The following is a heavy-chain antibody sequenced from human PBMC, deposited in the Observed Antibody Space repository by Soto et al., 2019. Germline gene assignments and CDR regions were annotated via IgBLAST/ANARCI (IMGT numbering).Heavy chain of an antibody. CDR1: VFTCSSYA. J-gene: IGHJ4*02. D-gene: IGHD3-3*01. V-gene: IGHV3-23*01. Sequence: GGXLWLCCSTAVFTCSSYAMSWVRQAPGKGPEWVSAISGSGGSTYYADSAKGRFTISRDNSKNTLYLQMNSLRAEDTAVYYCNRPGVVMTTMYYFDYWGQGTLVTVSS. CDR2: ISGSGGST. CDR3: NRPGVVMTTMYYFDY.